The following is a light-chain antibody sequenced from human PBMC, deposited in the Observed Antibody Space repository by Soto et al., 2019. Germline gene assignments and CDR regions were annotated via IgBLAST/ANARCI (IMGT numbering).Light chain of an antibody. V-gene: IGKV1-5*01. CDR3: QQYHGFSRT. CDR1: QSISDW. CDR2: DVS. Sequence: DIQMTQSPSTLPASVGDRVTITCRANQSISDWLAWYQQKPGKAPDLLISDVSKLERGVASRFSGSRSGTEFTLTISSMQPDDLATYYCQQYHGFSRTFGQGTKVDIK. J-gene: IGKJ1*01.